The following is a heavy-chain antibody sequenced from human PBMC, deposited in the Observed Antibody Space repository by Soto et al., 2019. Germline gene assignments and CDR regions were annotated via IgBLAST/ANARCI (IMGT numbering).Heavy chain of an antibody. CDR2: ISAHNGDT. CDR1: GYTFSYYG. J-gene: IGHJ4*02. D-gene: IGHD3-9*01. CDR3: ARYDILRGGDFDS. V-gene: IGHV1-18*01. Sequence: QVQLVQSGAEVKKPRASVKVSCKASGYTFSYYGISWVRQAPGQGLEWMGWISAHNGDTNYAQKFQGRVTMTTDTSTRTAYMELRSLRSDDTAVYFCARYDILRGGDFDSWGQGTLVTVSS.